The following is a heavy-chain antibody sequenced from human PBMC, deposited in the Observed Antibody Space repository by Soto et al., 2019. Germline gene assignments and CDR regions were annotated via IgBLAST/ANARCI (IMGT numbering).Heavy chain of an antibody. Sequence: QVQLVESGGGVVQPGGSLRLSCAVSGFTFDSYPMHWVRQAPGKGLEWVAVVSYDGTKEYYADSVKGRFTISRDNSKSTLSLQMNSLRADDTAVYYCARAEYSSSWSPYYYYYGMDVWGQGTTVTVSS. V-gene: IGHV3-30*14. CDR1: GFTFDSYP. D-gene: IGHD6-13*01. J-gene: IGHJ6*02. CDR3: ARAEYSSSWSPYYYYYGMDV. CDR2: VSYDGTKE.